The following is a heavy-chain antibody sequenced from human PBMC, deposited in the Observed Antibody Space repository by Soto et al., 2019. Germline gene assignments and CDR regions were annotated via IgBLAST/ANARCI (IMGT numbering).Heavy chain of an antibody. CDR3: ARSREQLAHFDY. D-gene: IGHD6-6*01. CDR1: GGSFSGYY. J-gene: IGHJ4*02. CDR2: INHSGST. V-gene: IGHV4-34*01. Sequence: QVQLQQWGAGLLKPSETLSLTCAVYGGSFSGYYWSWIRQPPGKGLEWIGEINHSGSTNYNPSLKSRVTISVDTSKNQFSLNLSSVTAADTAVYYCARSREQLAHFDYWGQGTLVTVSS.